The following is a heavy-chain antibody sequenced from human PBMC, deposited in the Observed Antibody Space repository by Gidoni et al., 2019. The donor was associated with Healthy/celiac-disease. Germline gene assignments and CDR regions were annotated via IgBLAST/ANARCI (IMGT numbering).Heavy chain of an antibody. CDR3: ARGRSSDTAMVINY. CDR1: GGSCSGYY. CDR2: INHSGST. Sequence: QVQLQQWCAGLLKPSETLSLTCAVSGGSCSGYYWIWIRPPPGKWLEWIGEINHSGSTNYHPSLKSRVTISVDTSKNQFSLKLSSVTAADTAVYYCARGRSSDTAMVINYWGQGTLVTVSS. J-gene: IGHJ4*02. V-gene: IGHV4-34*01. D-gene: IGHD5-18*01.